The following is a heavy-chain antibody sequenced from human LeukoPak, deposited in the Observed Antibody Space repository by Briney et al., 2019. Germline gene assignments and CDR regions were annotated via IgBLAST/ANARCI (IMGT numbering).Heavy chain of an antibody. V-gene: IGHV1-69*05. Sequence: SVKVSCKASGGTFSSYAISWVRQAPGQGLEWMGRIIPIFGTANYAQKFQGRVTITTDESTSTAYMELSSLRSEDTAVYYYARGDGGWSHRGGYFDYWGQGTLVTVSS. J-gene: IGHJ4*02. CDR2: IIPIFGTA. CDR3: ARGDGGWSHRGGYFDY. CDR1: GGTFSSYA. D-gene: IGHD6-19*01.